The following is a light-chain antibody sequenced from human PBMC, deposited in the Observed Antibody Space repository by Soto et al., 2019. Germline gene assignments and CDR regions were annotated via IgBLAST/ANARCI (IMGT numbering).Light chain of an antibody. Sequence: QSVLTQPPSASGSPGQTVTISCTGTSSDVGGFDRVYWYQQHPGKAPKLMIYEVDKRPSGVPDRFSVSKSGNTASLTVSGLQAEDEGDYYCSSYGGNNYFMVFGGGTKVTVL. CDR1: SSDVGGFDR. J-gene: IGLJ2*01. V-gene: IGLV2-8*01. CDR3: SSYGGNNYFMV. CDR2: EVD.